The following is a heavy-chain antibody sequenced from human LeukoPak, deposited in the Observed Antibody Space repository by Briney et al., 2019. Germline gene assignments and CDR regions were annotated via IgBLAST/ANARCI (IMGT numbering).Heavy chain of an antibody. CDR1: GFTFSSYG. CDR3: AKPPGSGSYDYGMDV. D-gene: IGHD3-10*01. CDR2: ISYDGSNK. Sequence: GRSLRLSCAASGFTFSSYGMHWVRQAPGKGLEWVAVISYDGSNKYYADSVKGRFTISRDNSKNTLYLQMNSLRAEDTAVYYCAKPPGSGSYDYGMDVWGQGTTVTVSS. J-gene: IGHJ6*02. V-gene: IGHV3-30*18.